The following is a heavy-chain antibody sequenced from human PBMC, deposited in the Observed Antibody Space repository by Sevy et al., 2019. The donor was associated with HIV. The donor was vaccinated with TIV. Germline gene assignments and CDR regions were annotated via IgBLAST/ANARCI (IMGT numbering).Heavy chain of an antibody. CDR1: GDSISSYY. V-gene: IGHV4-4*07. CDR2: IYMSETT. CDR3: AKDHEVFAGTGTHYYHYFYMDV. J-gene: IGHJ6*03. D-gene: IGHD6-13*01. Sequence: SETLSLTCTISGDSISSYYWSWVRLPAGKGLEWIGRIYMSETTNYNPSLKSRVIMSVDTSKNEVALRLSSVTAADTAVYYCAKDHEVFAGTGTHYYHYFYMDVWGKGTTVTVSS.